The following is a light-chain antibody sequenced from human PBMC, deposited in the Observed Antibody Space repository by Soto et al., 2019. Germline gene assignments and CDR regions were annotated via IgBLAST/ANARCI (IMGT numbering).Light chain of an antibody. Sequence: ETVMTQSPGTLSLSPGERATLSCRASQSVGNNLAWYQQKPGQAPSLFIFGASVRATGVPDRFSGSGSGTEFTLSISNLQSEDSAVYYCQQYESWPPLFTFGQGTKVDIK. CDR2: GAS. CDR1: QSVGNN. CDR3: QQYESWPPLFT. J-gene: IGKJ2*01. V-gene: IGKV3-15*01.